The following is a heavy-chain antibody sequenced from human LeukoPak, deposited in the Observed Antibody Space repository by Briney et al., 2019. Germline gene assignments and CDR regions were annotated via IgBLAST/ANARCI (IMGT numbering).Heavy chain of an antibody. CDR2: IYYSGST. J-gene: IGHJ6*03. V-gene: IGHV4-39*07. CDR3: ARDSYYDSSGHHYYYYYMDV. D-gene: IGHD3-22*01. CDR1: GGSISSSSYY. Sequence: SETLSLTCTVSGGSISSSSYYWGWIRQPPGKGLEWIGSIYYSGSTYYNPSLKSRVTMSVDTSKNQFSLKLSSVTAADTAVYYCARDSYYDSSGHHYYYYYMDVWGKGTTVTISS.